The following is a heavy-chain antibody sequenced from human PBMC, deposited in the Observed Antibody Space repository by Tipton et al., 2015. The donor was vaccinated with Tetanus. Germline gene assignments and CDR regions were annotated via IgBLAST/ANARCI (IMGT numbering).Heavy chain of an antibody. CDR2: SWYDGTDK. J-gene: IGHJ4*02. CDR3: AREADCSGGSCFSGDFDN. V-gene: IGHV3-33*01. CDR1: GFIFSSYG. D-gene: IGHD2-15*01. Sequence: SLRLSCAASGFIFSSYGIHWVRQAPGRGLEWVAVSWYDGTDKYYADSVKSRFTISRDNSKNTLYLQRNSLRAEDTAVYYCAREADCSGGSCFSGDFDNWGQGTQVTVSS.